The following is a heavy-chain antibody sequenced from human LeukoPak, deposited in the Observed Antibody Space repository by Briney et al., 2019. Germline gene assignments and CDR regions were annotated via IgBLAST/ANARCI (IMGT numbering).Heavy chain of an antibody. Sequence: ASVKVSCKASGYTFTSYDINWVRQATGQGLEWMGWMNPNSGNTGYAQKFQGRVTITRNTSISTAYMELSSLRSEDTAVYYCARDLGYSSGWGPDDAFDIWGQGTMVTVSS. D-gene: IGHD6-19*01. CDR1: GYTFTSYD. V-gene: IGHV1-8*03. CDR2: MNPNSGNT. J-gene: IGHJ3*02. CDR3: ARDLGYSSGWGPDDAFDI.